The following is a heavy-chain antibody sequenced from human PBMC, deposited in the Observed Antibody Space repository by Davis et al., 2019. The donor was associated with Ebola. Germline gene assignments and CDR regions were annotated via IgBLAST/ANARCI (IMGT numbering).Heavy chain of an antibody. CDR2: IKTNGDGGKV. J-gene: IGHJ6*02. CDR3: TTDPGMMITFGGVVNYYGMDV. V-gene: IGHV3-15*01. Sequence: PGGSLRLSCAASGFTFTDYYMGWIRQAPGKGLEWVGRIKTNGDGGKVAYAAPVKGRFTISRDDAEQTLYLEMNSLKTEDTAVYYCTTDPGMMITFGGVVNYYGMDVWGQGTTVTVSS. D-gene: IGHD3-16*01. CDR1: GFTFTDYY.